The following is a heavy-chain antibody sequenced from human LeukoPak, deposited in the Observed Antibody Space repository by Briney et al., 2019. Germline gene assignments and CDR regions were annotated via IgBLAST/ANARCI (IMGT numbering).Heavy chain of an antibody. D-gene: IGHD3-10*01. V-gene: IGHV4-59*01. CDR3: ARAQTPSGSGSYSFDY. J-gene: IGHJ4*02. CDR1: GGSIRSYY. CDR2: IYYSGST. Sequence: SETLSLTCTVSGGSIRSYYWSWIRQPPGKGLECIGYIYYSGSTNYNPSLKSRVTISVDTSKNQFSLKLSSVTAADTAVYYCARAQTPSGSGSYSFDYWGQGTLVTVSS.